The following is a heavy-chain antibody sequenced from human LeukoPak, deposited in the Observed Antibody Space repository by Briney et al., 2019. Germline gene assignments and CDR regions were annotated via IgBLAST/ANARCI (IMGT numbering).Heavy chain of an antibody. CDR2: INPNSGGT. CDR3: ARDFRSSYSSSWYKYYYYGMDV. CDR1: GYTFTGYY. J-gene: IGHJ6*02. D-gene: IGHD6-13*01. Sequence: GASVKVSCKASGYTFTGYYMHWVRQAPGQGLEWMGWINPNSGGTNYAQKFQGRVTMTRDTSISTAYMELSRLRSDDTAVYYCARDFRSSYSSSWYKYYYYGMDVWGQGTTVTVSS. V-gene: IGHV1-2*02.